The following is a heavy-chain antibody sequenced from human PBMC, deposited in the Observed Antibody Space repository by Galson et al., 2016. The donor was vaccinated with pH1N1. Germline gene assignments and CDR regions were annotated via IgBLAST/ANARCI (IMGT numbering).Heavy chain of an antibody. CDR3: AKMARTCGPDSEYYFDF. CDR2: FYDSGSTT. CDR1: GDSITSGYY. J-gene: IGHJ4*02. Sequence: SETLSLTCAVSGDSITSGYYWGWIRQAPGRGLEWIGSFYDSGSTTYYKSSLKSRVAISVDTSKNQFSLRLSSMTAADTAVYYCAKMARTCGPDSEYYFDFWGQGMLVTVSS. V-gene: IGHV4-38-2*01. D-gene: IGHD1-1*01.